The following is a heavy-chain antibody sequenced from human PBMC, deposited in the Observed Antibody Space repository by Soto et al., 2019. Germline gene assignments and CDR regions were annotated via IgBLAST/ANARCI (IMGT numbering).Heavy chain of an antibody. CDR3: AKVKGGRAGIAVAGPYYFDY. CDR1: GFTFSSYA. J-gene: IGHJ4*02. D-gene: IGHD6-19*01. V-gene: IGHV3-23*01. CDR2: ISGSGGST. Sequence: GGSLRLSCAASGFTFSSYAMSWVRQAPGKGLEWVSAISGSGGSTYYADSVKGRFTISRDNSKNTLYLQMNSLRAEDTAVYYCAKVKGGRAGIAVAGPYYFDYWGQGTLVTVSS.